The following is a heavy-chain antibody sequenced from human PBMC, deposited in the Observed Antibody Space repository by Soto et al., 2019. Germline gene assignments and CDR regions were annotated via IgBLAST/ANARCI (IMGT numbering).Heavy chain of an antibody. Sequence: QVQLQESGPGLVKPSQTLSLTCTVSGGSISSGGYYWSWIRQHPGKGLEWIGYIYYSGSTYSNPSLKSRVTISVDTSKNQFSLKLSSVTAADTAVYYCARGIAAAARGWFDPWGQGTLVTVSS. CDR2: IYYSGST. J-gene: IGHJ5*02. CDR3: ARGIAAAARGWFDP. V-gene: IGHV4-31*03. D-gene: IGHD6-13*01. CDR1: GGSISSGGYY.